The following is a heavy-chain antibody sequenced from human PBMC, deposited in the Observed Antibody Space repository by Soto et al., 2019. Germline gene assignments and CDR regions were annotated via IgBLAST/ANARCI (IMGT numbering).Heavy chain of an antibody. CDR3: TTVFAY. J-gene: IGHJ1*01. V-gene: IGHV3-74*01. D-gene: IGHD3-3*01. CDR1: GFTFTNYW. Sequence: EVQLVQSGGGSVQPGGSLRLSCAASGFTFTNYWMHWVRQVPGKGLVWVSRIDGVGTGTSYSDSVRGRFTISRDHAENTLYLQKNSLRAEDTAVYYCTTVFAYWGQGTPVTVSS. CDR2: IDGVGTGT.